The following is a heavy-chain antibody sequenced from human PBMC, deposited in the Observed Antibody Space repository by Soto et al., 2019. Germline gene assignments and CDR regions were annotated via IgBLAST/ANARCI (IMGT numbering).Heavy chain of an antibody. Sequence: SCKTSGYTFRNSGMHWVRQVPGKGLEWLAGISYDGSNKYYPDSDKGRFTISRDNSKSTLYLQMNSLSAGDTALYFCAKDRFYFDSSGYLALWGQGVLVTVSS. CDR3: AKDRFYFDSSGYLAL. V-gene: IGHV3-30*18. J-gene: IGHJ4*02. D-gene: IGHD3-22*01. CDR2: ISYDGSNK. CDR1: GYTFRNSG.